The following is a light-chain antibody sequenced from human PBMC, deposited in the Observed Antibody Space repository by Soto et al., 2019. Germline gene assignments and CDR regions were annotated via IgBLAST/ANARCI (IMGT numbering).Light chain of an antibody. J-gene: IGLJ1*01. V-gene: IGLV2-14*01. CDR3: NSHTSSGFRV. CDR2: EVS. Sequence: QSALTQPPSASGSPGQSVTVSCTGTSSDIGDTHYVSWYQQHPGKAPKLMVYEVSKRPSGVSNRFSGSKSGYTASLTISGLQAEDEADYYCNSHTSSGFRVFGTGTKLTVL. CDR1: SSDIGDTHY.